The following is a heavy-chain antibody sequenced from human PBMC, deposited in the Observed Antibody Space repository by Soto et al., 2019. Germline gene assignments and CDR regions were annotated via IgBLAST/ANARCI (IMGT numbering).Heavy chain of an antibody. J-gene: IGHJ4*02. V-gene: IGHV1-18*01. CDR2: ISTFNGNT. CDR3: ARGGENFDY. CDR1: GYTFITYG. D-gene: IGHD3-10*01. Sequence: QVQLVQSGVEVKKPGASVKVSCKASGYTFITYGLSWVRQAPGQGLEWMGWISTFNGNTNYAQKFQGRVTMTTDTSTSTAYMELRSLTSDVTAVYYCARGGENFDYWGQGALVTVSS.